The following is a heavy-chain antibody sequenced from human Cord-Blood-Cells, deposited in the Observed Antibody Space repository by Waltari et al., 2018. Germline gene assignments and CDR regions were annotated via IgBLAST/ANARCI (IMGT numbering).Heavy chain of an antibody. V-gene: IGHV4-38-2*01. J-gene: IGHJ4*02. CDR3: ARGRLHGDSGYDYFDY. D-gene: IGHD5-12*01. CDR1: GYSISSGYY. Sequence: QVQLQESGPGLVKPSETLSLTCAVSGYSISSGYYWGWIRQPPGKGLEWLGSIYHSGSTYYNPALKSRVTISVDTSKNQFSLKLSSVTAADTAVYYCARGRLHGDSGYDYFDYWGQGTLVTVSS. CDR2: IYHSGST.